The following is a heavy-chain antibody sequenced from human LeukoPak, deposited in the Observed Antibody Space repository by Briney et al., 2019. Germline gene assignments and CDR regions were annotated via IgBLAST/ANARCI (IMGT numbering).Heavy chain of an antibody. J-gene: IGHJ4*02. V-gene: IGHV4-34*01. CDR3: ARGYSYGYVDY. CDR1: GFTFSSYV. D-gene: IGHD5-18*01. CDR2: INHSGST. Sequence: SGGSLRLSCAASGFTFSSYVMSWIRQPPGKGLEWIGEINHSGSTNYNPSLKSRVTISVDTSKNQFSLKLSSVTAADTAVYYCARGYSYGYVDYWGQGTLVTVSS.